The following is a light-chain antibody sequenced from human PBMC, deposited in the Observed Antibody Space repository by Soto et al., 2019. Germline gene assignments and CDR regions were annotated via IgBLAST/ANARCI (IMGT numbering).Light chain of an antibody. V-gene: IGLV1-44*01. CDR1: SSNIGSNT. Sequence: QSVLTQPPSASGTPGQMVTISCSGSSSNIGSNTVNWYQQLPGMAPKLLIYNNSQRPSGVPDRFSGSKSGTSASLAISGPLSSARSLSSCADWHASLRGLEFGGGTKLTVL. CDR3: ADWHASLRGLE. CDR2: NNS. J-gene: IGLJ2*01.